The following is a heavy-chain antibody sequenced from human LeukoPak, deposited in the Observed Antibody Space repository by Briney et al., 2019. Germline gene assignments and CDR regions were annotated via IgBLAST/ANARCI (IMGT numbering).Heavy chain of an antibody. CDR1: GLTFSSYA. D-gene: IGHD2-2*03. CDR3: AKDGFSVGYNWFDP. J-gene: IGHJ5*02. V-gene: IGHV3-23*01. CDR2: ISGSGDST. Sequence: GGSLRLSCAASGLTFSSYAMSWVRQAPGKGLEWVSAISGSGDSTYYADSVKGRFTISRDNSKNTLYLQMNSLRAEDTAMYYCAKDGFSVGYNWFDPWGQGTLVTVSS.